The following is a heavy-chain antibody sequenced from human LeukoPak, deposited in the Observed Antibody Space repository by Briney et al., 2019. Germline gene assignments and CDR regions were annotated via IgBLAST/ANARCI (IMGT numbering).Heavy chain of an antibody. J-gene: IGHJ4*02. D-gene: IGHD3-22*01. CDR1: GFTFSRYW. V-gene: IGHV3-74*01. CDR3: ARGGSVSGYYTTY. Sequence: GGSLRLSCVASGFTFSRYWMHWVRQPPGKGPVWVSRINTDGSSSSYADSVKGRFTISRDNARNSLYLQMNSLRAEDTAVYYCARGGSVSGYYTTYWGQGTLVTVSS. CDR2: INTDGSSS.